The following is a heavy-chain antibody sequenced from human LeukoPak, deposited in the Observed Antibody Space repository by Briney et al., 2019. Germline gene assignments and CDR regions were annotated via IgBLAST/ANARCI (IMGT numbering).Heavy chain of an antibody. D-gene: IGHD3-22*01. Sequence: QSGGSLRLSCAASGFTFSSYAMSWVRQAPGKGLEWVSYITGSSSTIYYADSVKGRFTISRDNAKNSLYLRMNSLRDEDTAVYYCARRGYYSDYWGQGTLVTVSS. CDR3: ARRGYYSDY. V-gene: IGHV3-48*02. J-gene: IGHJ4*02. CDR1: GFTFSSYA. CDR2: ITGSSSTI.